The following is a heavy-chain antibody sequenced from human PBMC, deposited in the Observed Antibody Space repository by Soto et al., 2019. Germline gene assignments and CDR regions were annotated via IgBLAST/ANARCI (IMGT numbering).Heavy chain of an antibody. V-gene: IGHV4-59*01. D-gene: IGHD4-4*01. CDR1: GGSISSYY. Sequence: QVQLQESGPGLVKPSETLSLTCTVSGGSISSYYWSWIRQPPGKGREWIGYIYDSGTPNYNPSLKSRVTISVDTSKNQFSLKLSSVTAADTAVYFCARVGEELTTITGYFDYWGQGTLVTVSS. CDR3: ARVGEELTTITGYFDY. J-gene: IGHJ4*02. CDR2: IYDSGTP.